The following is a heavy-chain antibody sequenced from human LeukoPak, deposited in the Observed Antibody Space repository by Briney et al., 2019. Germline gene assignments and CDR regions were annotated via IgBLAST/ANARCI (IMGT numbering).Heavy chain of an antibody. CDR3: ARSILVGTATAPWFDY. V-gene: IGHV5-51*01. D-gene: IGHD2-15*01. J-gene: IGHJ4*02. CDR2: IYPGDSDT. CDR1: GYSLTNYW. Sequence: GESLKISCKGSGYSLTNYWIGWVRQMPGKGLEWMGIIYPGDSDTRYSPSFQGQVTISADKSISTAYLQWRSLKASDTAMYYCARSILVGTATAPWFDYWGQGTLVTVSS.